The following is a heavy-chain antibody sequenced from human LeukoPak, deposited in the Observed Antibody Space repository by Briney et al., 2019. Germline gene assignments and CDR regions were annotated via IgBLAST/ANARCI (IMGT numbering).Heavy chain of an antibody. CDR2: INTDGSST. V-gene: IGHV3-74*01. D-gene: IGHD6-19*01. CDR1: GFTFSSYW. CDR3: ARGEYGSAWPNIDY. Sequence: GGSLRLSCAASGFTFSSYWMHWVRQAPGKGLVWVSRINTDGSSTTYADSVKGRFTFSRDNAQNTLFLQMNSLRTEDTAVYYCARGEYGSAWPNIDYWGQGTLVTVSS. J-gene: IGHJ4*02.